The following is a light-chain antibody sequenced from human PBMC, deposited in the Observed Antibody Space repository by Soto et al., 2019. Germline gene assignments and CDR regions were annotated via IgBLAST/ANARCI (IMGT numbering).Light chain of an antibody. J-gene: IGLJ1*01. V-gene: IGLV2-14*01. CDR2: EVT. CDR3: SSYAGSSNV. CDR1: SSDIGVFNY. Sequence: QSALTQPASVSGSPGQSITISCTGSSSDIGVFNYVSWYQQTPGNAPKIIIFEVTNRPSGVSNRFSGSKSGNTASLTISGLQAEDEADYYCSSYAGSSNVFGTGTKVTVL.